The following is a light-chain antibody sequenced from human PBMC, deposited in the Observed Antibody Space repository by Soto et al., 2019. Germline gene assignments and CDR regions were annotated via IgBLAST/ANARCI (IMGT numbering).Light chain of an antibody. CDR1: SSDVGGYNY. CDR3: SSYTSSSVV. Sequence: QSALTQPASVSGSPGQSITISCTGTSSDVGGYNYVSWYQQHPGKAPKLTIYDVSNRPSGVSNRFSGSKSGNTASLTISGLQAEDEADYYCSSYTSSSVVFGGGTKRTVL. CDR2: DVS. J-gene: IGLJ2*01. V-gene: IGLV2-14*01.